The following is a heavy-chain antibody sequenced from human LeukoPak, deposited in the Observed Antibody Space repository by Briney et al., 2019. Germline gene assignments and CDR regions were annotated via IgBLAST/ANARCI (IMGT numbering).Heavy chain of an antibody. J-gene: IGHJ4*02. Sequence: ASVKVSCKVSGYTLTELSMHWVRQAPGKGLEWMGGFDPEDGETIYAQKFQGRVTMTEDTSIDTAYMELSSLRSEDTAVYYCATDPPPPDSSGYYSFDYWGQGTPVTVSS. CDR3: ATDPPPPDSSGYYSFDY. V-gene: IGHV1-24*01. CDR1: GYTLTELS. CDR2: FDPEDGET. D-gene: IGHD3-22*01.